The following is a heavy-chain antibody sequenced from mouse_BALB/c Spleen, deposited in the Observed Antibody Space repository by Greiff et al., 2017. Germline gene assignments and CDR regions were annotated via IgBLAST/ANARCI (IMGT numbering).Heavy chain of an antibody. D-gene: IGHD2-1*01. CDR1: GFTFSSFG. J-gene: IGHJ2*01. Sequence: EVQLVESGGGLVQPGGSRKLSCAASGFTFSSFGMHWVRQAPEKGLEWVAYISSGSSTIYYADTVKGRFTISRDNPKNTLFLQMTSLGSEDAAMYYCARYGNCFDYWGQGTTVTVSS. CDR2: ISSGSSTI. V-gene: IGHV5-17*02. CDR3: ARYGNCFDY.